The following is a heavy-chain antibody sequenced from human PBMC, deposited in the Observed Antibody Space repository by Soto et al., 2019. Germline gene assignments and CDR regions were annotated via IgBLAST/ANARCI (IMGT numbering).Heavy chain of an antibody. V-gene: IGHV3-23*01. CDR2: ISGTGDKS. Sequence: GSLRLSCAASGFTFTKSAMSWVRQAPGKGLEWVSTISGTGDKSFYADSVKGRFTISRDSSKSTLSLQMNSLRDDDTAVYYCVKGVYSSGSDFFDYWGQGTPVTVSS. CDR3: VKGVYSSGSDFFDY. J-gene: IGHJ4*02. D-gene: IGHD6-13*01. CDR1: GFTFTKSA.